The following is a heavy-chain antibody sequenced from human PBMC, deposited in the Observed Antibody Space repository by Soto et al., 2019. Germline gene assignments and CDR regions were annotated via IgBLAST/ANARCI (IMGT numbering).Heavy chain of an antibody. CDR3: AKDNAVTTFERFDY. J-gene: IGHJ4*02. CDR1: GFTFSSYA. V-gene: IGHV3-23*01. CDR2: ISGSGGST. Sequence: EGQLLESGGGWVQPGGSVRLSCAAPGFTFSSYAMRWLRQAPGKGLEWVSAISGSGGSTYYADSVKGRFTISRDNSKNTLYLQMNSLRAEDTAVYDDAKDNAVTTFERFDYWGQGTLVNVSS. D-gene: IGHD4-17*01.